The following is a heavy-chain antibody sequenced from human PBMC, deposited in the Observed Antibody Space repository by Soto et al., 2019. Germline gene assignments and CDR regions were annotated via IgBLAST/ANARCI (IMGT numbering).Heavy chain of an antibody. D-gene: IGHD1-1*01. Sequence: SETLSLTCTVSGGSISSGGYYWSWIRQHPGKGLEWIGYIYYSGSTYYNPSLKSRVTISVDTSKNQFSLKLSSVTAADTAVYYCAXDRVVRTTGTTSFWFDPWGQGTLVTVSS. V-gene: IGHV4-31*03. CDR1: GGSISSGGYY. CDR2: IYYSGST. J-gene: IGHJ5*02. CDR3: AXDRVVRTTGTTSFWFDP.